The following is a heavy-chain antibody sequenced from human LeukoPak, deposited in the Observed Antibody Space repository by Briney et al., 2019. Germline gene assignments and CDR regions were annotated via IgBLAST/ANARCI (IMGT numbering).Heavy chain of an antibody. CDR1: GGSISSYY. J-gene: IGHJ6*02. Sequence: SETLSLTCTVSGGSISSYYWSWIRQPPGKGLEWIGYIYYSGSTNYNPSLKSRVTISVDTSKNQFSLKLSSVTAADTAVYYCARHRLYYYYGMDVWGQGTTVTVSS. CDR3: ARHRLYYYYGMDV. V-gene: IGHV4-59*08. CDR2: IYYSGST.